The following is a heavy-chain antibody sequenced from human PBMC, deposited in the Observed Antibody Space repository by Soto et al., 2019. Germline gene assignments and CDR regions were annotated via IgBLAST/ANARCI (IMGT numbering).Heavy chain of an antibody. V-gene: IGHV3-9*01. D-gene: IGHD1-1*01. CDR1: GFTFDDYG. J-gene: IGHJ4*02. CDR2: ISWNSGSI. CDR3: AKDVGGENDRHFDY. Sequence: EAQLVEFGGGLVQPGRSLRLSCAASGFTFDDYGMHWVRQAPGKGLEWVSGISWNSGSIGYVDSVKGRFTISRDNAKNSLYLQMNSLRAEDTALYYCAKDVGGENDRHFDYWGQGTPVTVSS.